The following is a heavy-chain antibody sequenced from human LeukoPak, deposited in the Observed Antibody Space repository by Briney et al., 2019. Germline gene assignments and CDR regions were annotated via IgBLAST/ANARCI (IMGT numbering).Heavy chain of an antibody. Sequence: PGGSLRLSCAASGFTFSDYYMSWIRQAPGKGLEWVSYISSSGSTIYYADSVKGRFTISRDNAKNSLYLQMNSLRAEDTAVYYCAKATLGSCSGAICYPFDFWGQGTLVSVSS. CDR1: GFTFSDYY. J-gene: IGHJ4*02. V-gene: IGHV3-11*01. CDR3: AKATLGSCSGAICYPFDF. D-gene: IGHD2-2*01. CDR2: ISSSGSTI.